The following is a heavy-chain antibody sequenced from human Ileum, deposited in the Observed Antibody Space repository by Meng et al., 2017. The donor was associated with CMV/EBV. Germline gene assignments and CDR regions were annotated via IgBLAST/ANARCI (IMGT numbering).Heavy chain of an antibody. J-gene: IGHJ6*02. CDR1: GFTASSNY. D-gene: IGHD3-3*01. Sequence: GGSLRLSCAASGFTASSNYMSWIRQAPGKGLQWVSVVYGGGSTYYADSVKGRFTISRDISKNTLYLQMNSLRPEDTAVYYCAREVAGNRNFRVVTALGHYYYVMDVWGQGTTVTVSS. CDR3: AREVAGNRNFRVVTALGHYYYVMDV. V-gene: IGHV3-66*02. CDR2: VYGGGST.